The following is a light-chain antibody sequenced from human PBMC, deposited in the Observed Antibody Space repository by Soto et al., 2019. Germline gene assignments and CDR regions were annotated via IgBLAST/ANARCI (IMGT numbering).Light chain of an antibody. V-gene: IGKV1-39*01. CDR2: AAS. CDR3: QQSYNTPRT. CDR1: QSISSY. Sequence: DIQMTQSPSSLSASVGDRVTITCRASQSISSYLNWYQQKPGKAPKLLIYAASSLQSGVPSRFSGSGSETDFTLTISSLQPEDFATYYCQQSYNTPRTFGQGTKLEIK. J-gene: IGKJ2*01.